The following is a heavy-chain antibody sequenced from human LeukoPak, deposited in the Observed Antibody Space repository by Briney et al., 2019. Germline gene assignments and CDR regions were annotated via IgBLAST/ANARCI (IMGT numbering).Heavy chain of an antibody. J-gene: IGHJ6*02. Sequence: SETLSLTCAVYGGSFSGYYWSWIRQPPGKGLEWIGEINHSGSTNYNPSLKSRVTISVDTSKNQFSLKLSSVTAADTAVYHCAGFRGGLGYYYYYYGMDVWGQGTTVTVSS. CDR1: GGSFSGYY. V-gene: IGHV4-34*01. CDR3: AGFRGGLGYYYYYYGMDV. D-gene: IGHD3-10*01. CDR2: INHSGST.